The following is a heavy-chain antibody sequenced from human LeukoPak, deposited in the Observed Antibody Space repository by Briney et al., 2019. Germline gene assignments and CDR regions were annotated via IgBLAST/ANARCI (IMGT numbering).Heavy chain of an antibody. Sequence: SETLSLTCTVSGGSISSGDYSCSWIRQPPGKGLEWIGSIYYSGSTYYNPSLKSRVIISVDTSKNQFSLKVTSVTAADTAVYYCARVSTQPGSSSYYFDYWGQGTLVTVSS. CDR3: ARVSTQPGSSSYYFDY. D-gene: IGHD3-10*01. CDR2: IYYSGST. V-gene: IGHV4-30-4*01. J-gene: IGHJ4*02. CDR1: GGSISSGDYS.